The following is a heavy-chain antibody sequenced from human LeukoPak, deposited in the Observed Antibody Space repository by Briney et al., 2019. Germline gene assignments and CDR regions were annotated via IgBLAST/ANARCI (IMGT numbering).Heavy chain of an antibody. V-gene: IGHV4-59*01. Sequence: SETLSLTCTVSGGSISSYYWSWIRQAPGKGLECIAYIYYSGKTNYNPSLKSRVTMSVDTSKNQISLKLTSVTAAGTAVYYCARGFNWFDPWGRGTLVTVTS. J-gene: IGHJ5*02. CDR3: ARGFNWFDP. CDR1: GGSISSYY. CDR2: IYYSGKT.